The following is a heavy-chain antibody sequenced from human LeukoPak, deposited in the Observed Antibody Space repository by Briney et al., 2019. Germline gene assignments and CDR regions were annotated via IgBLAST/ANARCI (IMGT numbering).Heavy chain of an antibody. D-gene: IGHD3-10*01. Sequence: PSETLSLTCTVSGVSISRTTYYWAWIRQPPGKGLEWLGSVYYSGSTYYNPSLTSLKSRVTISVDTSKNQISLKVRSVTAADTAVYYCASPLRDGTPSSGMDVWGQGTTVSVSS. CDR2: VYYSGST. J-gene: IGHJ6*02. CDR3: ASPLRDGTPSSGMDV. CDR1: GVSISRTTYY. V-gene: IGHV4-39*01.